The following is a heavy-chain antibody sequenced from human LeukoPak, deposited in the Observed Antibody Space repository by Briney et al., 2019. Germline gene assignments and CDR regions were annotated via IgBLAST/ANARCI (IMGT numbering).Heavy chain of an antibody. Sequence: SVTVSCKASGGTFISYAISWVRQAPGQGREWMGGIIPIFGKANYAQKFQGRVTITADKSTTTAYMELSSLRSEDTAVYYCARAGSGSSYGYYFDYWGQGTLVTVSS. CDR3: ARAGSGSSYGYYFDY. CDR2: IIPIFGKA. CDR1: GGTFISYA. D-gene: IGHD5-18*01. V-gene: IGHV1-69*06. J-gene: IGHJ4*02.